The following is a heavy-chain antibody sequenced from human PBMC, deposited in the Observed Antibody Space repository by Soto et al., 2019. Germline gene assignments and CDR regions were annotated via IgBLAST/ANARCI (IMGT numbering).Heavy chain of an antibody. J-gene: IGHJ5*02. Sequence: ASVKVSCKASGGTFSSYTISWVRQAPGQGLEWMGWISAYNGNTNYAQKLQGRVTMTTDTSTSTAYMELRSLRPDDTAVYYCARDQRTNPNWFDPWGQGTLVTVSS. CDR3: ARDQRTNPNWFDP. CDR1: GGTFSSYT. V-gene: IGHV1-18*01. CDR2: ISAYNGNT. D-gene: IGHD2-2*01.